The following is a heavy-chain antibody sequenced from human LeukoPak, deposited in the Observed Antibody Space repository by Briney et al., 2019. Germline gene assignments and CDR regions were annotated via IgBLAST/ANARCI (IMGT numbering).Heavy chain of an antibody. CDR2: ISVSGTYT. J-gene: IGHJ4*02. CDR3: AKGYCSDTNCQTRLGLDY. CDR1: GFTFSSYA. D-gene: IGHD2-15*01. V-gene: IGHV3-23*01. Sequence: PGRPLRLSCAASGFTFSSYAMSWVRQAPGKGLQWVSSISVSGTYTYYADSVKGRFTISRDNSKNTLYLQMNSLRAEDTAVYYCAKGYCSDTNCQTRLGLDYWGQGTLVTVSS.